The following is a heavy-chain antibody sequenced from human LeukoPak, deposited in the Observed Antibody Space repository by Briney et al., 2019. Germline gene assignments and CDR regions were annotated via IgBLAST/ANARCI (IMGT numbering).Heavy chain of an antibody. Sequence: PGGPLRLSCAASGFTFSSYAMRWVRQAPGKGLEWVSAISGSGGSTYYADSVKGRFTISRDNSKNTLYLQMNSLRAEDTAVYYCAKVFRDVIAVVYCFDYWGQGTLVTVSS. CDR3: AKVFRDVIAVVYCFDY. CDR2: ISGSGGST. D-gene: IGHD6-19*01. V-gene: IGHV3-23*01. J-gene: IGHJ4*02. CDR1: GFTFSSYA.